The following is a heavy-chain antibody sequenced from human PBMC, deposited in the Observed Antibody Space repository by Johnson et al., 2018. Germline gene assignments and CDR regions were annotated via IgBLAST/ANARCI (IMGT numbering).Heavy chain of an antibody. Sequence: VQLVQSGGGVVQPGRSLRLSCAASGFTFSSYWMHWVRQAPGKGLMWVSRINSDESGTNYADSVKGRFTVSRDNAKNALYLQMNSLRVEDTALYYCAKDLERVVYDAFDIWGQGTMVTVSS. CDR3: AKDLERVVYDAFDI. J-gene: IGHJ3*02. V-gene: IGHV3-74*01. D-gene: IGHD2-8*02. CDR2: INSDESGT. CDR1: GFTFSSYW.